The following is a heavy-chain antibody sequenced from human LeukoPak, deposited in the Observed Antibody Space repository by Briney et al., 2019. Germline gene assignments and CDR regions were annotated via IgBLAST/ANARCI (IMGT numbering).Heavy chain of an antibody. D-gene: IGHD4-17*01. CDR3: ARGIGDYYYYYYGMDV. CDR2: IYYSGST. J-gene: IGHJ6*02. V-gene: IGHV4-59*01. Sequence: SGTLSLTCTVSGGSISSYYWSWIRQPPGKGLEWIGYIYYSGSTNYNPSLKSRVTISVDTSKNQYSLKLSSVTAADTAVYYCARGIGDYYYYYYGMDVWGQGTTVTVSS. CDR1: GGSISSYY.